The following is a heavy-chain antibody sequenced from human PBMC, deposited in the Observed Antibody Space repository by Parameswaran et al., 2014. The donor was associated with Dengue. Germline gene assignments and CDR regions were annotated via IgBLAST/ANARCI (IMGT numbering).Heavy chain of an antibody. J-gene: IGHJ6*03. CDR2: IRSKANSYAT. Sequence: VRQAPGKGLEWVGRIRSKANSYATAYAASVKGRFTISRDDSKNTAYLQMNSLKTEDTAVYYCKGDYDFWSGAARYYYMDVWGKGTTVTVSS. V-gene: IGHV3-73*01. CDR3: KGDYDFWSGAARYYYMDV. D-gene: IGHD3-3*01.